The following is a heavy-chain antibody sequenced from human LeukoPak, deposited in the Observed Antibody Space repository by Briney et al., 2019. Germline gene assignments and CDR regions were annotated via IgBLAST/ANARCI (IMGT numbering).Heavy chain of an antibody. Sequence: VASVKVSCKASGYTFTSYDINWVRQATGQGLEWMGWISAYNGNTNYAQKLHGRVTMTTDTSTSAAYMELRSLRSDDTAVYYCATHRGYCSSTSCQNELELDYWGQGTLVTVSS. CDR1: GYTFTSYD. V-gene: IGHV1-18*01. CDR3: ATHRGYCSSTSCQNELELDY. D-gene: IGHD2-2*03. J-gene: IGHJ4*02. CDR2: ISAYNGNT.